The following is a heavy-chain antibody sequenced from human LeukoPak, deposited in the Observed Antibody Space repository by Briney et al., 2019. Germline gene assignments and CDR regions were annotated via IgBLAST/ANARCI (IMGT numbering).Heavy chain of an antibody. J-gene: IGHJ5*02. CDR1: GGTFSSYA. D-gene: IGHD3-3*01. Sequence: TVKVSCKASGGTFSSYAISWVRQAPGQGLEWMGGIIPIFGTANYAQKFQGRVTITADESTSTAYMELSSLRSEDTAVYYCARDPDFWSGYYYNNWFDPWGQGTLVTVSS. CDR2: IIPIFGTA. V-gene: IGHV1-69*13. CDR3: ARDPDFWSGYYYNNWFDP.